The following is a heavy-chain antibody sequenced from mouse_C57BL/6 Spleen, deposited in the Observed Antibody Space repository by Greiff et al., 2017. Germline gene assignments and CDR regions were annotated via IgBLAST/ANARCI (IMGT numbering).Heavy chain of an antibody. D-gene: IGHD1-1*01. CDR2: ISYDGSN. CDR3: ASGTTVVEDWYFDV. J-gene: IGHJ1*03. Sequence: VQLQESGPGLVKPSQSLSLTCSVTGYSITSGYYWNWIRQFPGNKLEWMGYISYDGSNNYNPSLKNRISITRDTSKNQFFLKLNSVTTEDTATYYCASGTTVVEDWYFDVWGTGTTVTVSS. V-gene: IGHV3-6*01. CDR1: GYSITSGYY.